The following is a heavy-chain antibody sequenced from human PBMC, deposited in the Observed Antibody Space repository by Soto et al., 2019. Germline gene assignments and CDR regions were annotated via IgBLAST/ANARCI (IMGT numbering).Heavy chain of an antibody. J-gene: IGHJ6*01. Sequence: ASLKVSCKASGGTFSSYAISWVRQAPGQGLEWMGGIIPIFGTANYAQKFQGRVTITADKSTSTAYMELSSLRSEDTAVYYCARAIRGYYDSSGYSLTYPYYGMEVWGQGTTVTVSS. CDR3: ARAIRGYYDSSGYSLTYPYYGMEV. V-gene: IGHV1-69*06. CDR1: GGTFSSYA. D-gene: IGHD3-22*01. CDR2: IIPIFGTA.